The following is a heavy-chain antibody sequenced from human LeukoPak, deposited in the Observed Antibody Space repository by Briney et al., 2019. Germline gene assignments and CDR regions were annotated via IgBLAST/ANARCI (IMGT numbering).Heavy chain of an antibody. CDR3: ARGAYSFDY. CDR2: IYSSRTT. J-gene: IGHJ4*02. CDR1: GGSITGSH. V-gene: IGHV4-4*07. Sequence: PSETLSLTCTVSGGSITGSHWSWLRQSAGKGLEWIGRIYSSRTTNYNPSLKSRVTMSLDTSKNQFSLRLSSMTAADTAVYYCARGAYSFDYWGQGTLVTVSS.